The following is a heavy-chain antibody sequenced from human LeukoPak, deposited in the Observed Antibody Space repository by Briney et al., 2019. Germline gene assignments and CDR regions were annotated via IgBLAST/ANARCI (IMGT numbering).Heavy chain of an antibody. J-gene: IGHJ4*02. V-gene: IGHV1-18*01. CDR2: ISAYNGNT. D-gene: IGHD3-22*01. Sequence: GASVKVSCKASGYTFTSYGISWVRQAPGQGLEWMGWISAYNGNTNYAQKLQGRVTMTTDTSTSTAYMELRSLRSDDTAVYYCARGRGLRGSGYPIGYWGQGTLVTVSS. CDR1: GYTFTSYG. CDR3: ARGRGLRGSGYPIGY.